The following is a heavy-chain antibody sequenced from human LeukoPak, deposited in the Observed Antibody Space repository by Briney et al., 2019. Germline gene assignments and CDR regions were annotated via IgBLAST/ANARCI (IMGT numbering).Heavy chain of an antibody. Sequence: SETLSLTCTVSGGSISGFYWTWIRQPPGKGLEWIGYIHYNGNTNYNPSLKSRVTITVDTSKNQFSLKLSSVTAADTAVYYCARYSYCGGDCYDAFDIWGQGTMVTVSS. J-gene: IGHJ3*02. CDR3: ARYSYCGGDCYDAFDI. CDR2: IHYNGNT. V-gene: IGHV4-59*01. CDR1: GGSISGFY. D-gene: IGHD2-21*02.